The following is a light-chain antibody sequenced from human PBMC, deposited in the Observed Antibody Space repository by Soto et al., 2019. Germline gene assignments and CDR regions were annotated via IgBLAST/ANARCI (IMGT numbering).Light chain of an antibody. Sequence: QSVLTQPPSASGTPGQRVTISCSGSNSNIGSKYVYWYQKFPGTAPKLLIYRNNQRPSGVPDRFSGSKSGTSASLAISDLRSEDEADYYCASWVASVGGPAFGGGTKLTVL. J-gene: IGLJ2*01. CDR1: NSNIGSKY. V-gene: IGLV1-47*01. CDR3: ASWVASVGGPA. CDR2: RNN.